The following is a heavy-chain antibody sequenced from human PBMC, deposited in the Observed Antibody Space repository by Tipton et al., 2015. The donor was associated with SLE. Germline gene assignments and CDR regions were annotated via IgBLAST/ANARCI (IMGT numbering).Heavy chain of an antibody. Sequence: SLRLSCAASGFSVTNNYMSWVRQAPGKGLEWVSVIYVPGDTYYADSVKGRFTISRDNSKNTVYLDMLSLRADDTAMYYCAGASESYGFFDYWGHGTLVTVST. J-gene: IGHJ4*01. D-gene: IGHD3-10*01. CDR2: IYVPGDT. V-gene: IGHV3-53*01. CDR3: AGASESYGFFDY. CDR1: GFSVTNNY.